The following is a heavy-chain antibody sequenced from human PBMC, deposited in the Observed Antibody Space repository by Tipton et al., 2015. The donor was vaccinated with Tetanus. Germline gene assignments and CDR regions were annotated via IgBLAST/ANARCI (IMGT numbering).Heavy chain of an antibody. CDR1: GYTFTGYY. J-gene: IGHJ6*02. CDR3: ARDRGDYIYYGMDV. CDR2: IDPNSGDT. V-gene: IGHV1-2*02. Sequence: QLVQSGAELKKPGASVKVSCTASGYTFTGYYIYWVRQASGQGLEWVGWIDPNSGDTIYAQNFQGRVTMTRDTSISTVYMELSRLRSDDTAVYYCARDRGDYIYYGMDVWGPGTTVTVSS. D-gene: IGHD3-22*01.